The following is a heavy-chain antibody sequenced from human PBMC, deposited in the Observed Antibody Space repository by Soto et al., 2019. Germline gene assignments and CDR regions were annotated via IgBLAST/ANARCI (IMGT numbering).Heavy chain of an antibody. CDR2: IIPILGIA. V-gene: IGHV1-69*02. D-gene: IGHD5-18*01. CDR3: ARVDTGVYYYYGMDV. J-gene: IGHJ6*02. Sequence: QVQLVQSGAEVKKPGSSVKVSCKASGGTFSSYTISWVRQAPGQGLEWMGRIIPILGIANYAQKFQGRVTITADKSTSTAYMELSSLRSEDTAVYYCARVDTGVYYYYGMDVWCQVTTVTVSS. CDR1: GGTFSSYT.